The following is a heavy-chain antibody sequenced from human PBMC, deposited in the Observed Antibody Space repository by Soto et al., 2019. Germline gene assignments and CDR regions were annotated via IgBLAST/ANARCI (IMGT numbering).Heavy chain of an antibody. CDR2: IYYSGST. D-gene: IGHD3-9*01. V-gene: IGHV4-31*03. CDR3: ARSSFDWLFSDY. Sequence: SETLSLTCTVSGGSISSGGYYWSWIRQHPGKGLEWIGYIYYSGSTYYNPSLKSRVTISVDTSKNQFSLKLSSVTAADTAVYYCARSSFDWLFSDYWGQGTLVTVSS. CDR1: GGSISSGGYY. J-gene: IGHJ4*02.